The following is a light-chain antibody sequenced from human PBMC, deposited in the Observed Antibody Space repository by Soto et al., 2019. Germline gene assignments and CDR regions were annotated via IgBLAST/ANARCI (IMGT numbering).Light chain of an antibody. J-gene: IGKJ2*01. CDR3: QQYNNWPPYT. CDR2: GAS. CDR1: QSVSSN. Sequence: EIVMTQSPATLSVSPGERATLSCRASQSVSSNLAWYQQKPGQAPRLLIYGASTRATGIPARFSGSGSATDFTITISSLQYEDFAVYYYQQYNNWPPYTFGEGTKMEIK. V-gene: IGKV3-15*01.